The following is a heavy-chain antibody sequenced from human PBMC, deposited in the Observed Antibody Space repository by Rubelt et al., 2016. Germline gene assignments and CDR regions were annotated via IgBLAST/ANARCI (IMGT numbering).Heavy chain of an antibody. CDR3: ANSNWGSEDYFDY. J-gene: IGHJ4*02. Sequence: QVQLVQSGAEVKKPGASVKVSCKASGYTFTSYGISWVRQAPGQGLEWMGWISAYNGNTNCVRKLQGRVTITRDTSASTAYMELSSLRSEDTAVYYCANSNWGSEDYFDYWGQGTLVTVSS. D-gene: IGHD7-27*01. V-gene: IGHV1-18*01. CDR2: ISAYNGNT. CDR1: GYTFTSYG.